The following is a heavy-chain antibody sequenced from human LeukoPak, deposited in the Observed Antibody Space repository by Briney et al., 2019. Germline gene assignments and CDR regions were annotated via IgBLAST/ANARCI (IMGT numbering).Heavy chain of an antibody. CDR1: GGSFSGYY. CDR3: ARVRGYVGEVFDH. D-gene: IGHD3-16*01. J-gene: IGHJ4*02. V-gene: IGHV4-34*01. Sequence: SETLSLTCAVYGGSFSGYYWSWIRQPPGKGLEWIGEINHSGSTNYNPSLKSRVTISVDTSKNQFSLKLSSVTAADTAVYYCARVRGYVGEVFDHWGQGTLVTVSS. CDR2: INHSGST.